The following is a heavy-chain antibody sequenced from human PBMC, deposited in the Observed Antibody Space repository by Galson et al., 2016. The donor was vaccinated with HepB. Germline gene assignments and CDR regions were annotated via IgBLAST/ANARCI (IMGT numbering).Heavy chain of an antibody. CDR3: ARTSRAYNSNAFDL. CDR2: IYHTGTS. J-gene: IGHJ3*01. D-gene: IGHD5-24*01. CDR1: GTSITSAAYY. Sequence: LSLTCAVSGTSITSAAYYWSWIRQHPGKGLEWIAYIYHTGTSQYNPSLKSRITISLDTSKNQFSLKLISVNVADTALYYCARTSRAYNSNAFDLWGQGTLVTVSS. V-gene: IGHV4-31*11.